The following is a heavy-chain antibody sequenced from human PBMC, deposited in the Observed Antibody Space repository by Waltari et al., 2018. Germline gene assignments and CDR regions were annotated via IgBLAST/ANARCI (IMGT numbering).Heavy chain of an antibody. CDR3: ARDRTGLKSQSSFDS. D-gene: IGHD1-1*01. Sequence: EVQLVESGGGLVKPGGSLRLSCAASGFTLSAYTMNWVRQAPGKGLEWVSSISMSSPYIYYADSGKGRFTISRDDAKRSLYLQMNTLRDEDSAFYYCARDRTGLKSQSSFDSWGQGTLVIVSS. J-gene: IGHJ4*02. CDR2: ISMSSPYI. CDR1: GFTLSAYT. V-gene: IGHV3-21*01.